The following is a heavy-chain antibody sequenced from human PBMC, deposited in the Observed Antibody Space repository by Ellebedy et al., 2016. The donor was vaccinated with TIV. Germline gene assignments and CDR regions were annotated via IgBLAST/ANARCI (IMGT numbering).Heavy chain of an antibody. V-gene: IGHV3-33*01. CDR2: IWYDGTKT. CDR3: ARDFTGTTLDGLDV. Sequence: GESLKISREASRFSFNDYGMHWVRQAPGKGLEWMAVIWYDGTKTYHADSVKGRFTISRDNSKNTLYLQMNSLRVEDTAVYYCARDFTGTTLDGLDVWGQGTTVIVSS. J-gene: IGHJ6*02. CDR1: RFSFNDYG. D-gene: IGHD1-7*01.